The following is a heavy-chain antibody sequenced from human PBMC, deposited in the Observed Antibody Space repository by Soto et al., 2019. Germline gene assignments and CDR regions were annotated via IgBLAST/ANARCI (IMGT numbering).Heavy chain of an antibody. CDR3: ATPSSGHDFLFEH. CDR1: GDTFSSNS. D-gene: IGHD5-12*01. J-gene: IGHJ4*02. CDR2: IIPTFGAA. Sequence: QVQLVQSGAEVRKPGSSVKVSCKASGDTFSSNSFSWVRQAPGQGPAYMGGIIPTFGAANYAQRFQDRLTITADESTTTVYRQLSSLRPDDPAVYYCATPSSGHDFLFEHWGQGTLVTVSS. V-gene: IGHV1-69*01.